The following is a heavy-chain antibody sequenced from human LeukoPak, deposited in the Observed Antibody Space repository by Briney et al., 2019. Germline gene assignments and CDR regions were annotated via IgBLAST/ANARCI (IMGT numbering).Heavy chain of an antibody. CDR3: ARQEQLVRNIDY. D-gene: IGHD6-13*01. CDR1: GGSISSSSYY. Sequence: SETLSLTCTVSGGSISSSSYYWGWIRQPPGKGLEWIGSIYYSGNTYYNPSLKSRVTISVDTSKNQFSLKLTSVTAADTAVYYSARQEQLVRNIDYWGQGTLVTVS. J-gene: IGHJ4*02. V-gene: IGHV4-39*01. CDR2: IYYSGNT.